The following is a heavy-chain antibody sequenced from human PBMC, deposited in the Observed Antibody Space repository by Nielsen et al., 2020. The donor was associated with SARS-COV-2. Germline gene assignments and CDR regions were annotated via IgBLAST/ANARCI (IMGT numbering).Heavy chain of an antibody. V-gene: IGHV3-30-3*02. CDR3: AKGGYYYGSEIMDV. J-gene: IGHJ6*02. D-gene: IGHD3-10*01. Sequence: WIRQPPGKGLEWVAVISYDGSNKYYADSVKGRFTISRGNSKNTLYLQMNSLRAEDTAVYYCAKGGYYYGSEIMDVWGQGTTVTVSS. CDR2: ISYDGSNK.